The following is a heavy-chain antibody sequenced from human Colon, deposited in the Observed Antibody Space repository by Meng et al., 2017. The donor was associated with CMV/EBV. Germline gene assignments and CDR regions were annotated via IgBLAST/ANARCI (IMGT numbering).Heavy chain of an antibody. D-gene: IGHD1-1*01. V-gene: IGHV3-30*04. Sequence: GGSLRLSCAASGFIFSNYPIHWVRQAPGKGLEWVAVISFDGGDTYYADSVKGRFTISRDDSKNTLFLQMNSLRAEDTAVYYCAKGRSGATYSGLDVWGQGTTVTVSS. CDR2: ISFDGGDT. J-gene: IGHJ6*02. CDR3: AKGRSGATYSGLDV. CDR1: GFIFSNYP.